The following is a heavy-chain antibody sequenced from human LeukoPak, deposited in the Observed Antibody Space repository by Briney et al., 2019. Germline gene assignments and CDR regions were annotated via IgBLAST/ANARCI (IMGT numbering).Heavy chain of an antibody. Sequence: SETLPLTCTVSGGSISSYYWSWIRQPPGKGLEWIGYIYYSGSTNYNPSLKSRVTISVDTSKNQFSLKLSSVTAADTAVYYCARGPGCGGDCYRPYYYYYMDVWGKGTTVTVSS. V-gene: IGHV4-59*01. J-gene: IGHJ6*03. CDR3: ARGPGCGGDCYRPYYYYYMDV. CDR2: IYYSGST. CDR1: GGSISSYY. D-gene: IGHD2-21*01.